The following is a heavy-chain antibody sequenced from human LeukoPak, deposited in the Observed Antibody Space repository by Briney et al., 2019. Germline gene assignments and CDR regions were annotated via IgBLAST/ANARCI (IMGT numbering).Heavy chain of an antibody. CDR1: GGSISSYY. V-gene: IGHV4-59*01. CDR2: IYYSGST. CDR3: ARDFAVTTAYYYGLDV. J-gene: IGHJ6*02. D-gene: IGHD4-17*01. Sequence: PSETLSLTCTVSGGSISSYYWGWIRQPPGRGLEWIGYIYYSGSTTYNPSLKSRVTMSVDTSKNQFSLKLSSVTAADTAVYYCARDFAVTTAYYYGLDVWGQGTTVTVSS.